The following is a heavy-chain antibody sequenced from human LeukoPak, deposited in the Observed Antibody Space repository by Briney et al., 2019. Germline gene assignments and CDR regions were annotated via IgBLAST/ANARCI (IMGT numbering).Heavy chain of an antibody. Sequence: GGSLRLSCAASGFTFSSHSMNWVRQAPGKGLEWVSYISSSSSTIYYADSVKGRFTISRDNAKNSLYLQMNSLRAEDTAVYYCAKGPWELEGNWGQGTLVTVSS. V-gene: IGHV3-48*04. CDR1: GFTFSSHS. J-gene: IGHJ4*02. CDR2: ISSSSSTI. D-gene: IGHD1-26*01. CDR3: AKGPWELEGN.